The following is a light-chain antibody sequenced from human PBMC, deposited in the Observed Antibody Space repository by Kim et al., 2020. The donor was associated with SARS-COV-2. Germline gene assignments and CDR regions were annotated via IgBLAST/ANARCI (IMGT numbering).Light chain of an antibody. J-gene: IGKJ3*01. Sequence: DIQMTQSPSTLSASVGDRVTITCRASQSISSWLAWYQQKPGKAPKPLIYDASSLESGVPSRFSGSGSGTEFTLTISSLQPDDFATYYGQHYNSYLTFGPGTKVDIK. CDR3: QHYNSYLT. CDR1: QSISSW. V-gene: IGKV1-5*01. CDR2: DAS.